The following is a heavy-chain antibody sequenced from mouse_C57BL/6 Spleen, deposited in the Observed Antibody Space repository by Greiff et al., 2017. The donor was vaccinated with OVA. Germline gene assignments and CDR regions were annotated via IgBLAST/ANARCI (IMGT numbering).Heavy chain of an antibody. CDR3: ARDQDYYGSSLYAMDY. V-gene: IGHV5-4*01. Sequence: EVHLVESGGGLVKPGGSLKLSCAASGFTFSSYAMSWVRQTPEKRLEWVATISDGGSYTYYPDNVKGRFTISRDNAKNNLYLQMSHLKSEDTAMYYCARDQDYYGSSLYAMDYWGQGTSVTVSS. D-gene: IGHD1-1*01. CDR2: ISDGGSYT. CDR1: GFTFSSYA. J-gene: IGHJ4*01.